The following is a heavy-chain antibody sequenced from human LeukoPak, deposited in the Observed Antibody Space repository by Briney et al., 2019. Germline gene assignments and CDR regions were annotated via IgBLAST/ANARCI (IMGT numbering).Heavy chain of an antibody. V-gene: IGHV4-39*07. Sequence: KASETLSHTCTVSGGSISSSSYYWGWIRQPPGKGLEWIGSIYYSGSTYYNPSLKSRVTISVDTSKNQFSLKLSSVTAADTAVYYCARTGVYSYGLGYYFDYWGQGTLVTVSS. D-gene: IGHD5-18*01. CDR1: GGSISSSSYY. CDR3: ARTGVYSYGLGYYFDY. CDR2: IYYSGST. J-gene: IGHJ4*02.